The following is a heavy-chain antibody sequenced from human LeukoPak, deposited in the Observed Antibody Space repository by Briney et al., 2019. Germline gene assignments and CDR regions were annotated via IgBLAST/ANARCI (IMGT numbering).Heavy chain of an antibody. CDR3: ARGQRELMVYATSLTYYYYGMDV. V-gene: IGHV4-34*01. Sequence: PSETLSLTCAVYGGSFSGYYWSWIRQPPGKGLEWIGEINHSGSTNYNPSLKSRVTISVDTSKNQFSLKLSSVTAADTAVYYCARGQRELMVYATSLTYYYYGMDVWGQGTTVTVSS. D-gene: IGHD2-8*01. CDR1: GGSFSGYY. CDR2: INHSGST. J-gene: IGHJ6*02.